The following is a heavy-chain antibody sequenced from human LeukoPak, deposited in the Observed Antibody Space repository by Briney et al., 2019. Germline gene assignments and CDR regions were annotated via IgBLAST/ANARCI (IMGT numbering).Heavy chain of an antibody. V-gene: IGHV4-39*01. CDR3: ASIQYFDWLYAFDL. Sequence: SETLSLTCTVSSGSISSSSYYWGWIRQPPGKGLGWIGSIYYSGSTYYNPSLKGRITISVDTSKNQFSLKLSSVTAADTAIYYCASIQYFDWLYAFDLWGQGTMVTVSS. D-gene: IGHD3-9*01. CDR2: IYYSGST. J-gene: IGHJ3*01. CDR1: SGSISSSSYY.